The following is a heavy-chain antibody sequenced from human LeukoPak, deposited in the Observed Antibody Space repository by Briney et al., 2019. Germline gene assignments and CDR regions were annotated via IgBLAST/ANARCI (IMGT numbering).Heavy chain of an antibody. CDR2: IYTSGST. Sequence: PSGTLSLTCTVSGGSISSYYWSWIRQPAGKGLEWIGRIYTSGSTNYNPSLKSRVTISVDKSKNQLSLKLSSVTAADTAVYYCARGVRFGDYNYWGQGTLVTVSS. CDR1: GGSISSYY. D-gene: IGHD4-17*01. CDR3: ARGVRFGDYNY. V-gene: IGHV4-4*07. J-gene: IGHJ4*02.